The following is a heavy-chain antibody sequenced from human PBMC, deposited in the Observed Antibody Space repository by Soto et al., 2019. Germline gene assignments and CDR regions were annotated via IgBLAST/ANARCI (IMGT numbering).Heavy chain of an antibody. V-gene: IGHV1-18*01. CDR2: ISAYNGNT. CDR1: GYTFTSYG. J-gene: IGHJ5*02. CDR3: ARELEATPYYYDSSGCYSGLGFDP. Sequence: ASVKVSCKASGYTFTSYGISWVRQAPGQGLEWMGWISAYNGNTNYAQKLQGRVTMTTDTSTSTAYMELRSLRSDDTAVYYCARELEATPYYYDSSGCYSGLGFDPWGRGTLVTVSS. D-gene: IGHD3-22*01.